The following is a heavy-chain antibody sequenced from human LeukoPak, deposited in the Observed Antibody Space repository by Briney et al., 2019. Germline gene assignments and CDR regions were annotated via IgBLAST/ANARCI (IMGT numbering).Heavy chain of an antibody. CDR2: IIPIFGTA. V-gene: IGHV1-69*01. CDR3: AREEREYCGGDCNDAFDI. Sequence: SVKVSCKASGGTFSSYAISWVRQAPGQGLEWMGGIIPIFGTANYAQKFQGRVTITADESTSTAYMELSSLRSVDTAVYYCAREEREYCGGDCNDAFDIWGQGTMVTVSS. D-gene: IGHD2-21*02. J-gene: IGHJ3*02. CDR1: GGTFSSYA.